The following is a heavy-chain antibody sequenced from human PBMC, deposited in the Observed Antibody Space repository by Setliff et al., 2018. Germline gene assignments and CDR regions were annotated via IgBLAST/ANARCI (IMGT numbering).Heavy chain of an antibody. CDR2: ISSSSSNI. J-gene: IGHJ4*02. D-gene: IGHD3-22*01. CDR3: ARSQGGSGYSGYFDY. Sequence: QTGGSLRLSCAASGFTFSSYSMNWVRQAPGKGLEWVSYISSSSSNIYYADSVKGRFTISRDNAKNSLYLQMNSLRAEDTAVYYCARSQGGSGYSGYFDYWGQGMLVTV. CDR1: GFTFSSYS. V-gene: IGHV3-48*04.